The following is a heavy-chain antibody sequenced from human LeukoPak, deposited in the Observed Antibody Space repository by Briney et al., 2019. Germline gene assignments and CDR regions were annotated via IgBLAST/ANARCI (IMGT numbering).Heavy chain of an antibody. V-gene: IGHV3-33*01. CDR1: GFTFSTNV. J-gene: IGHJ4*02. CDR3: ARDRGYTYGHPFDY. Sequence: GGSLRLSCVASGFTFSTNVMHWVRQAPGKGVEWVALIWHEGSSKYYADSVKDGVTISRENTKKTLYLQKDRLRAEDTAVYYCARDRGYTYGHPFDYWGQGTLVTVSS. CDR2: IWHEGSSK. D-gene: IGHD5-18*01.